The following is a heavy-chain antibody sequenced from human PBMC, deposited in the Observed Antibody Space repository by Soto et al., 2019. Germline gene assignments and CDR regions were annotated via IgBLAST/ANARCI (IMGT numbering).Heavy chain of an antibody. Sequence: QVQLRESGPGLVKPSETLSLTCTVSGASISSYCWRWLRQPQGKGLEWIGYIDYSGSTNYNPSLKSRLTIAVDTSKNQVSLKLTSMTAADTAVYYCARVGGLEPRYPMDVWGQGTTVTVS. D-gene: IGHD1-1*01. J-gene: IGHJ6*02. CDR2: IDYSGST. CDR3: ARVGGLEPRYPMDV. V-gene: IGHV4-59*01. CDR1: GASISSYC.